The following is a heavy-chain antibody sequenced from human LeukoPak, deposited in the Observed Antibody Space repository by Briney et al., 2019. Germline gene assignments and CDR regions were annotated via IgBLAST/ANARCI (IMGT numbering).Heavy chain of an antibody. V-gene: IGHV4-31*03. D-gene: IGHD4-17*01. CDR2: IYYSGST. Sequence: PSETLSLTCTVSGGSISSGGYYWSWIRQHPGKGLEWIGYIYYSGSTYYNPSLKSRVTISVDTSKNQFSLKLSSVTAADTAVYYCARAARFADYGDYEHPFDYWGQGTLVTVSS. CDR1: GGSISSGGYY. J-gene: IGHJ4*02. CDR3: ARAARFADYGDYEHPFDY.